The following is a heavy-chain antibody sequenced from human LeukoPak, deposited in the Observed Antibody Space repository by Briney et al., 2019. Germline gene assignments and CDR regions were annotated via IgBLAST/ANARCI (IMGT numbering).Heavy chain of an antibody. CDR1: GDSISTYY. CDR3: ARYCTSASCYTDAFDI. J-gene: IGHJ3*02. CDR2: IYYSGST. Sequence: PSETLSLTCTVSGDSISTYYWSWIRQPPGKGLEWLGYIYYSGSTKYNPSLKSRVTISVDTSKNQFSLKLRSVTAADTAVYYCARYCTSASCYTDAFDIWGQGTTVTVSS. V-gene: IGHV4-59*01. D-gene: IGHD2-2*02.